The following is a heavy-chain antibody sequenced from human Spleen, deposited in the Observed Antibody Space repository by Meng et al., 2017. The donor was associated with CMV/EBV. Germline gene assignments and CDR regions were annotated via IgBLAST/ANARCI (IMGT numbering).Heavy chain of an antibody. CDR1: GSGSSGSYY. V-gene: IGHV4-61*01. CDR3: ARDLRGIAARPSWFDP. J-gene: IGHJ5*02. D-gene: IGHD6-6*01. CDR2: IYYSGST. Sequence: GSGSSGSYYGSWIRPPPGKGLEWIGDIYYSGSTNYDPSLKSRVTISVDTSKNQFSLKLSSVTAADTAVYYCARDLRGIAARPSWFDPWGQGTLVTVSS.